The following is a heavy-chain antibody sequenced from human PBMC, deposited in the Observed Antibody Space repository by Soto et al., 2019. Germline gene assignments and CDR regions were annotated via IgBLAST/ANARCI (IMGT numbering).Heavy chain of an antibody. V-gene: IGHV5-51*01. CDR3: ARQHSSSSHYYYMDV. D-gene: IGHD6-6*01. CDR1: GYRFTSYW. CDR2: IYPGDSDT. J-gene: IGHJ6*03. Sequence: GESLKISCKGSGYRFTSYWIGWVRQVPGKGLEWMGIIYPGDSDTRYSPSFQGQVTISADKSISTAYLQWSSLKASDTAMYYCARQHSSSSHYYYMDVWGKGTTVTVSS.